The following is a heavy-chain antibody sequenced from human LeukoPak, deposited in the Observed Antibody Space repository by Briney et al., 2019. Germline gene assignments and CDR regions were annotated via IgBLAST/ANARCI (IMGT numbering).Heavy chain of an antibody. CDR2: ISTQTGNT. Sequence: GASVKVSCKASGYTLTSYGIHWMRQAPGQGLEWMGWISTQTGNTNYAQKVQGRLTLTTDRSTNTAYMELRGLRSDDTAVYYCARGAYGDKWGQGTMVTVSS. CDR1: GYTLTSYG. CDR3: ARGAYGDK. V-gene: IGHV1-18*01. J-gene: IGHJ4*02. D-gene: IGHD4-17*01.